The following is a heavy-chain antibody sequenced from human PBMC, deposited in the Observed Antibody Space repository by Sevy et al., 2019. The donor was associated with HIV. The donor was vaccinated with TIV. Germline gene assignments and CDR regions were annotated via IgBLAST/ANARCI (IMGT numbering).Heavy chain of an antibody. V-gene: IGHV4-59*01. CDR3: ARDGWPDYYYMDV. CDR1: GGSISSYY. Sequence: SETLSLTCTVSGGSISSYYWSWIRQPPGKGVEWIGYIYYSGSTNYNPPLKSRVTISVDTSKNQFSLKLSSVTAADTAVYYCARDGWPDYYYMDVWGKGTTVTVSS. D-gene: IGHD3-10*01. J-gene: IGHJ6*03. CDR2: IYYSGST.